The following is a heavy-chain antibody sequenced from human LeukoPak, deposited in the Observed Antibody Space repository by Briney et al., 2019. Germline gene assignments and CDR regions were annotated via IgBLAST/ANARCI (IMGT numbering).Heavy chain of an antibody. V-gene: IGHV3-23*01. CDR1: GFXSSNYA. Sequence: GGSLRLSCAASGFXSSNYAMNWVRQAPGKGLEWVSAISGSGAATFNADSVKGRFTISRDNSKNTLYLQMNSLRAEDTAVYYCAKDLSSGWYPYYFDFWGRGTLVTVSS. J-gene: IGHJ4*02. CDR3: AKDLSSGWYPYYFDF. CDR2: ISGSGAAT. D-gene: IGHD6-19*01.